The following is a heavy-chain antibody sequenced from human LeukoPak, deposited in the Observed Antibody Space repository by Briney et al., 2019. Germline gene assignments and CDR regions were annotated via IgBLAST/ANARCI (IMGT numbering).Heavy chain of an antibody. CDR2: ISYGGSNK. Sequence: GGSLRLSCAASGFTFSNYAMHWVRQAPGKGLEWVAVISYGGSNKYYADSVKGRFTISRDNSKNTLYLQMNSLRAEDTAVYYCARGRSSPLPLDYWGQGTLVTVSS. D-gene: IGHD6-13*01. J-gene: IGHJ4*02. V-gene: IGHV3-30-3*01. CDR3: ARGRSSPLPLDY. CDR1: GFTFSNYA.